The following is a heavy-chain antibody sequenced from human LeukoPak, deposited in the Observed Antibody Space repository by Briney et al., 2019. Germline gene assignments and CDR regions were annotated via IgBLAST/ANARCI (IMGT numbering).Heavy chain of an antibody. Sequence: GGSLRLSCAASGFTFSSYEMNWVRQAPGKGLEWVSYISYSGTIIYYADSVKGRFTISRDNSKNTLYLQMNSLRAEDTAVYYCAELGITMIGGVWGKGTTVTISS. CDR2: ISYSGTII. CDR3: AELGITMIGGV. CDR1: GFTFSSYE. V-gene: IGHV3-48*03. J-gene: IGHJ6*04. D-gene: IGHD3-10*02.